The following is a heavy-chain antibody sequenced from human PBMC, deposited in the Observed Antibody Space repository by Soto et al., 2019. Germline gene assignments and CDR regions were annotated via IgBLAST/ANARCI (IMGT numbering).Heavy chain of an antibody. Sequence: SETLSLTCTVSGGSISSSSYYWGWIRQPPGKGLEWIGSIYYSGSTYYNPSLKSRVTISVDTSKNQFSLKLSSVTAADTAVYYCARFHYSGSWYYWGQGTLVTVSS. CDR2: IYYSGST. J-gene: IGHJ4*02. CDR3: ARFHYSGSWYY. D-gene: IGHD6-13*01. CDR1: GGSISSSSYY. V-gene: IGHV4-39*01.